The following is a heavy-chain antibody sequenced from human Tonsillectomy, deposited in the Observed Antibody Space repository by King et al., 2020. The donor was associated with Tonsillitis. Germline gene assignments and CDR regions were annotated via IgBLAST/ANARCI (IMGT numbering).Heavy chain of an antibody. V-gene: IGHV3-30*18. CDR2: ISFHGSNK. CDR3: EKDSSGYRGFDY. D-gene: IGHD3-22*01. Sequence: VQLVEAGGGVVQPGRSLRISCAASGFTFSDYGKHWVRQAPGKGLEWVAVISFHGSNKYYADSVKGRFTISRDNSRNTLYLQMNSLRAEDTAVYYCEKDSSGYRGFDYWGQGTLVTVSS. J-gene: IGHJ4*02. CDR1: GFTFSDYG.